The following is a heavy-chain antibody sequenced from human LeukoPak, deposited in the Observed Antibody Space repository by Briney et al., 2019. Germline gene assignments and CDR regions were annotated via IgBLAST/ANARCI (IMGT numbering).Heavy chain of an antibody. Sequence: SETLSLTCTVSGGSFSSYYWSWIRQPPGKGLEWIGSIYYSGSTDYNPSLKSRVTISLDTSKNQFSLKLSSVTAADTAVYYCARVYYSSSYDYWYFDLWGRGTLVTVSS. CDR1: GGSFSSYY. V-gene: IGHV4-59*01. CDR2: IYYSGST. D-gene: IGHD6-13*01. CDR3: ARVYYSSSYDYWYFDL. J-gene: IGHJ2*01.